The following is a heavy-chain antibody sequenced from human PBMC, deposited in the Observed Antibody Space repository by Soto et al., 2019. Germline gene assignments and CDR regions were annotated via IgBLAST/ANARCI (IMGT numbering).Heavy chain of an antibody. CDR2: IYYSGST. V-gene: IGHV4-39*01. J-gene: IGHJ1*01. CDR3: ASHPQTYYDILTGYYGASYFQH. Sequence: SETLSLTCTVSGGSISSNSYYWGWIRQPPGKGLEWIGSIYYSGSTYYNPSLKSRVTISVDTSKNQISLKLSSVTAADTAVFYCASHPQTYYDILTGYYGASYFQHWGQGTLVT. CDR1: GGSISSNSYY. D-gene: IGHD3-9*01.